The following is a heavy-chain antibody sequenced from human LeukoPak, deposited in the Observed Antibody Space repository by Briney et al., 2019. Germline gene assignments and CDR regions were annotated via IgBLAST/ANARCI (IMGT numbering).Heavy chain of an antibody. CDR3: ARVQYYGSGSYYNWFDP. CDR2: INSDGSST. J-gene: IGHJ5*02. Sequence: QPGGSLRLSCAASGFTFSSSWMHWVRQAPGKGLVWVSRINSDGSSTTYADSVKGRFTISRDNAKNTLYLQMNSLRAEDTAVYYCARVQYYGSGSYYNWFDPWGQGTMVTVSS. CDR1: GFTFSSSW. V-gene: IGHV3-74*01. D-gene: IGHD3-10*01.